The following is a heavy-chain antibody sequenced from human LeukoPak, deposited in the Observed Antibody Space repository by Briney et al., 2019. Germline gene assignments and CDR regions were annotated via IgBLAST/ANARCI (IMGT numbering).Heavy chain of an antibody. Sequence: GGSLRLSCAASGFTFSSYAMHWVRQAPGKGLEWVAVISYDGSNKYYADSVKGRFTISRDNSKNTLYLQMNSLRAEDTAVYYCARAIDRPDDLWSGRSTPRRWFDPWGQGTLVTVSS. CDR3: ARAIDRPDDLWSGRSTPRRWFDP. J-gene: IGHJ5*02. V-gene: IGHV3-30-3*01. CDR1: GFTFSSYA. D-gene: IGHD3-3*01. CDR2: ISYDGSNK.